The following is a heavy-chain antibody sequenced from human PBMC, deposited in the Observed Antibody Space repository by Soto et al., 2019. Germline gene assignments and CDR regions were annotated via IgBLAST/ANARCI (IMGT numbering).Heavy chain of an antibody. CDR3: ARGPGYYFDY. CDR1: GFTFSSYS. Sequence: PGGSLRLSCAASGFTFSSYSMNWVRQAPGKGLEWVAVISYGGSNKYYADSVKGRFTISRDNSKNTLYLQMNSLRAEDMAVYYCARGPGYYFDYWGQGTLVTVSS. V-gene: IGHV3-30*03. CDR2: ISYGGSNK. J-gene: IGHJ4*02.